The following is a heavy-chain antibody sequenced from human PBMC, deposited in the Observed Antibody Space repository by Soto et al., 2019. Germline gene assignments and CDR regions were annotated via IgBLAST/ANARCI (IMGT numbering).Heavy chain of an antibody. CDR1: GGSISSYY. D-gene: IGHD5-12*01. CDR2: IYYSGST. CDR3: ARDNMGRATIPRYYYYYYGMDV. J-gene: IGHJ6*02. V-gene: IGHV4-59*01. Sequence: LSLTCTISGGSISSYYWSWIRQPPGKGLEWIGYIYYSGSTNYNPSLKSRVTISVDTSKNQFSLKLSSVTAADTAVYYCARDNMGRATIPRYYYYYYGMDVWGQGTTVTVSS.